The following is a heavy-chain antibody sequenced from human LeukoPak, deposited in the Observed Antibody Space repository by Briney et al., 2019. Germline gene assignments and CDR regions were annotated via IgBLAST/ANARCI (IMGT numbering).Heavy chain of an antibody. CDR3: ARHVKRGVDTPPMY. D-gene: IGHD3-10*01. CDR2: IYYSGST. V-gene: IGHV4-39*01. CDR1: GGSISSSSYY. J-gene: IGHJ4*02. Sequence: SETLSLTCTVSGGSISSSSYYWGWIRQPPGKGLEWIGSIYYSGSTYYNPSLKSRVTISVDTSKNQFSLKLSSVTAADTAAYYCARHVKRGVDTPPMYWGQGTLVTVSS.